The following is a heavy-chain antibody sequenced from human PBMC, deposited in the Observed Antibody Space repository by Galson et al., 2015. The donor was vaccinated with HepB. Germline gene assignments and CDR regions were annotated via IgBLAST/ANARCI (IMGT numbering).Heavy chain of an antibody. D-gene: IGHD3-10*01. V-gene: IGHV5-51*01. J-gene: IGHJ5*02. CDR3: ARQRLLWFGESIPGKGGFDP. CDR2: IYAGDSDT. Sequence: QSGAEVKKPGESLKISCKGSGNSFTRYWIAWVRQMPGKGLEWMGIIYAGDSDTRYSPSFQGQVTISADKSISTAYLQWSSLKASDTAMYYCARQRLLWFGESIPGKGGFDPWGQGTLVTVSS. CDR1: GNSFTRYW.